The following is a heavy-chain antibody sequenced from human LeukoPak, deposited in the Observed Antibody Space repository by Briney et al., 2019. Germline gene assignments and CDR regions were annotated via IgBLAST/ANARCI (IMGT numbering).Heavy chain of an antibody. CDR3: AKDFLGYCSSTSCSYFDY. V-gene: IGHV3-30*02. CDR2: IRYDGSNK. D-gene: IGHD2-2*01. Sequence: SGGSLRLSCAASGFTLSSYGTHWVRQAPGKGLEWVAFIRYDGSNKYYAASVKGRFTISRDNSKNTLYLQMNSLRAEDTAVYYCAKDFLGYCSSTSCSYFDYWGQGTLVTVSS. J-gene: IGHJ4*02. CDR1: GFTLSSYG.